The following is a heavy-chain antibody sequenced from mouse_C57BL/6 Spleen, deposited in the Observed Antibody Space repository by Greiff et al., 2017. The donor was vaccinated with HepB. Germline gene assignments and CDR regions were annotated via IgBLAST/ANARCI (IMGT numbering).Heavy chain of an antibody. D-gene: IGHD2-5*01. Sequence: QVQLKQSGAALVKPGASVKISCKASGYAFSSYWMNWVKQRPGKGLEWIGQLYPGDGDTNYNGKFKGKATLTADKSSSTAYMQLSSLTSEDSAVYFCARSTYSNSAWFAYWGQGTLVTVSA. J-gene: IGHJ3*01. V-gene: IGHV1-80*01. CDR3: ARSTYSNSAWFAY. CDR1: GYAFSSYW. CDR2: LYPGDGDT.